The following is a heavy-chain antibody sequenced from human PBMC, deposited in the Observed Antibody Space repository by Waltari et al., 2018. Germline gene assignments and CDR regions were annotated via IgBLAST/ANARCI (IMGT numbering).Heavy chain of an antibody. CDR2: FAPGGDGT. D-gene: IGHD2-15*01. CDR3: RFMGRNIVLAGASPSYYSYLDV. CDR1: EYTLGGVS. Sequence: QVQVVQSGAEVMKPGASVKVSCKVSEYTLGGVSIHWVRQLPGKGLEWIGRFAPGGDGTTPARKFVGRVTVTEETSTDTAYMELRRLRAQGTAVYFCRFMGRNIVLAGASPSYYSYLDVWGRGTSVTVSS. J-gene: IGHJ6*03. V-gene: IGHV1-24*01.